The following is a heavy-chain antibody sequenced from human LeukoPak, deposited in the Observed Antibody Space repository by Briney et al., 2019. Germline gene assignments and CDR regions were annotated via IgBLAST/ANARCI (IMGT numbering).Heavy chain of an antibody. CDR3: ARDPYDFWSGYYDY. D-gene: IGHD3-3*01. J-gene: IGHJ4*02. V-gene: IGHV1-2*06. CDR2: INPNSGDT. CDR1: GYTFTGYY. Sequence: ASVKVSCKASGYTFTGYYMHWVRQAPGQGLEWMGRINPNSGDTNYAQKLQGRVTMTTDTSTSTAYMELRSLRSDDTAVYYCARDPYDFWSGYYDYWGQGTLVTVSS.